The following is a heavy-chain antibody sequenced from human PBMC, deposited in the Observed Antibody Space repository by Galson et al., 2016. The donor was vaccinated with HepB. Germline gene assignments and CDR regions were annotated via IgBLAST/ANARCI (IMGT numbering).Heavy chain of an antibody. CDR2: INQDGTEK. Sequence: SLRLSCAASRFTFRNYWMNWIRQAPGRGLQWVANINQDGTEKNYVDSVRGRFTISRDNAKNSVYLQMNSLRLEDTAVYYCARGRARHWYFDLWGRGTLITGSS. CDR1: RFTFRNYW. CDR3: ARGRARHWYFDL. D-gene: IGHD6-6*01. V-gene: IGHV3-7*01. J-gene: IGHJ2*01.